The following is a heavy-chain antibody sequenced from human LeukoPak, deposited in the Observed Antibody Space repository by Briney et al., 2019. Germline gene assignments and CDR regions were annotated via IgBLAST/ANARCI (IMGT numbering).Heavy chain of an antibody. CDR3: ARDNEYQLLWFFDY. D-gene: IGHD2-2*01. J-gene: IGHJ4*02. Sequence: GGSLRLSCAASGFTFSSYAMSWVRQAPGKGLEWVAVISYDGSNKYYADSVKGRFTISRDNSKNTLYLQMNSLRAEDTAVYYCARDNEYQLLWFFDYWGQGTLVTVSS. CDR1: GFTFSSYA. V-gene: IGHV3-30*04. CDR2: ISYDGSNK.